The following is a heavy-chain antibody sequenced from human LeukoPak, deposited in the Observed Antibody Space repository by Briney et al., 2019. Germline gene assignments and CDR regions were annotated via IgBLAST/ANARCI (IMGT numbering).Heavy chain of an antibody. J-gene: IGHJ4*02. CDR2: IYYSGST. CDR1: GGSISSYY. V-gene: IGHV4-59*12. Sequence: SETLSLTCTVSGGSISSYYWSWIRQPPGKGLEWIGYIYYSGSTNYNPSLKSRVTISVDTSKNQFSLKVSSVTAADTAVYYCARKVRNGYDDYWGQGTLVTVSS. D-gene: IGHD5-18*01. CDR3: ARKVRNGYDDY.